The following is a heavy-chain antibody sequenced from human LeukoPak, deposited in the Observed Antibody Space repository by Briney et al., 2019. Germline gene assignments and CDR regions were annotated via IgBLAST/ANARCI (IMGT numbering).Heavy chain of an antibody. Sequence: GASVKVSCKASGGTFSSYAISWVRQAPGQGLEWMGGIIPIFGTANYAQKFQGRVTITADESTSTAYMELSSLRSEDTAVYYCARVYSSGWSPNWFDPWGQGTLVTVSS. V-gene: IGHV1-69*13. CDR1: GGTFSSYA. CDR2: IIPIFGTA. CDR3: ARVYSSGWSPNWFDP. D-gene: IGHD6-19*01. J-gene: IGHJ5*02.